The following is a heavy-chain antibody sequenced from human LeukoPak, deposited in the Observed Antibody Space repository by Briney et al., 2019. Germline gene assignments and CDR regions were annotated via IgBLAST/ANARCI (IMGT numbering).Heavy chain of an antibody. CDR1: GFTFSSYA. Sequence: PGGSLRLSCAASGFTFSSYAMHWVRQAPGKRLEWVAVISYDGSNKYYADSVKGRFTISRDNSKNTLYLQVNSLRPEDTAVYYCARDRLQLALGNYFDYWGQGTLVTVSS. J-gene: IGHJ4*02. CDR2: ISYDGSNK. D-gene: IGHD5-18*01. CDR3: ARDRLQLALGNYFDY. V-gene: IGHV3-30-3*01.